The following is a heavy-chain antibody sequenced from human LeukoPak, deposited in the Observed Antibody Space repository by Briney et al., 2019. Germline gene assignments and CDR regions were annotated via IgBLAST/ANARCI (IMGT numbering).Heavy chain of an antibody. CDR1: GYTFTSYG. Sequence: ASVKVSCKASGYTFTSYGISWVRQAPGQGLEWMGWISAYNGNTNYAQKLQGRVTMTTDTSTSTAYMELRSLRSDDTAVYYCARDGVECGSGSYFDYWGQGTLVTVSS. D-gene: IGHD3-10*01. CDR3: ARDGVECGSGSYFDY. V-gene: IGHV1-18*01. J-gene: IGHJ4*02. CDR2: ISAYNGNT.